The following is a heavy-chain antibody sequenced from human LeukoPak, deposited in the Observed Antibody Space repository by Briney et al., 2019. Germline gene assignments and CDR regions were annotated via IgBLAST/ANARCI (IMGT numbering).Heavy chain of an antibody. V-gene: IGHV4-39*01. CDR3: ARHRLGSYYGSGSYLTPLNWFDP. CDR1: GGSISSSSYY. CDR2: IYYSGST. J-gene: IGHJ5*02. Sequence: SETLSLTCTVSGGSISSSSYYWGWIRQPPGKGLEWIANIYYSGSTYYNPSLKSRVTISVDTSKNQLSLKLSAVTAADTAVYYCARHRLGSYYGSGSYLTPLNWFDPWGQGTLVTVSS. D-gene: IGHD3-10*01.